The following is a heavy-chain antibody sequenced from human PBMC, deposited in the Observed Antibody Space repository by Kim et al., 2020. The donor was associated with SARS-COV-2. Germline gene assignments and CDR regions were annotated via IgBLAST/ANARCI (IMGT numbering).Heavy chain of an antibody. D-gene: IGHD3-10*01. CDR2: IWYDGSNK. Sequence: GWSLRLSCAASGFTFSSYGMHWVRQAPGKGLEWVAVIWYDGSNKYYADSVKGRFTISRDNSKNTLYLQMNSLRAEDTAVYYCERVAYYYAEVDVWGQGTTVTVSS. J-gene: IGHJ6*02. V-gene: IGHV3-33*01. CDR1: GFTFSSYG. CDR3: ERVAYYYAEVDV.